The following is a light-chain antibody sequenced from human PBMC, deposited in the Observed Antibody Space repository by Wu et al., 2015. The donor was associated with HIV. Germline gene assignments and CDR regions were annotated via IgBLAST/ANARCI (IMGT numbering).Light chain of an antibody. Sequence: EIVMTQSPATLSVSPGERATLSCRASQSVSSNLAWYQQKPGQAPSLLIYGASSRATDIPDRFRGSGSETDFNLTISSLEPEDFGSYYCQQRYDWPPTFGGGTQVEIK. CDR3: QQRYDWPPT. V-gene: IGKV3-11*01. J-gene: IGKJ4*01. CDR1: QSVSSN. CDR2: GAS.